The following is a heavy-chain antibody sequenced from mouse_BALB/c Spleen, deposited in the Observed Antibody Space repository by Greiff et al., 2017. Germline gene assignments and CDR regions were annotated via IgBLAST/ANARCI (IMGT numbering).Heavy chain of an antibody. CDR2: ISSGSSTI. CDR1: GFTFSSFG. Sequence: VQLKQSGGGLVQPGGSRKLSCAASGFTFSSFGMHWVRQAPEKGLEWVAYISSGSSTIYYADTVKGRFTISRDNPKNTLFLQMTSLRSEDTAMYYCARSLDGYYYAMDYWGQGTSVTVSS. CDR3: ARSLDGYYYAMDY. V-gene: IGHV5-17*02. J-gene: IGHJ4*01. D-gene: IGHD2-3*01.